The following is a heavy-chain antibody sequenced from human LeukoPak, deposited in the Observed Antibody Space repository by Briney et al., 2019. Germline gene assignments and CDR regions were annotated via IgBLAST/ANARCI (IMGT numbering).Heavy chain of an antibody. CDR3: ARAGRVLRFLEWLLYGYFDY. CDR2: ISYDGSNK. J-gene: IGHJ4*02. CDR1: GFTFSSYA. D-gene: IGHD3-3*01. Sequence: PGESLRLSCAASGFTFSSYAMHWVRQAPGKGLEWVAVISYDGSNKYYADSVKGRFTISRDNSKNTLYLQMNSLRAEDTAVYYCARAGRVLRFLEWLLYGYFDYWGQGTLVTVSS. V-gene: IGHV3-30*01.